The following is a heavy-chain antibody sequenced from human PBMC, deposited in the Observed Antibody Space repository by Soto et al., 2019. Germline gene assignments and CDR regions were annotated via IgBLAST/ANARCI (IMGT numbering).Heavy chain of an antibody. D-gene: IGHD1-1*01. CDR1: GWSFSGYD. V-gene: IGHV4-34*01. CDR2: INHSGST. Sequence: SETLSLTCAVYGWSFSGYDWSWIRQPPGKGLEWIGEINHSGSTNYNPSLKSRVTISVDTSKNQCSLKLSSVTAADTAVYYCARTIRGGTYYYYGMDVWGQGTTVTVSS. CDR3: ARTIRGGTYYYYGMDV. J-gene: IGHJ6*02.